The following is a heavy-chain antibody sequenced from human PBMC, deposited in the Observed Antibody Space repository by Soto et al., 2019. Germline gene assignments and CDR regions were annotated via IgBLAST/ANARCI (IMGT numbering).Heavy chain of an antibody. D-gene: IGHD2-8*02. V-gene: IGHV3-11*01. CDR1: GFTFGDYD. J-gene: IGHJ5*02. CDR3: TRPCRYCNGGGPGNWFDP. CDR2: ISNGGSSI. Sequence: QVQLVESGGGLVKPGGSLRLSWAASGFTFGDYDMSWSRQAPGKGLEWVSYISNGGSSIYYADSVKGRFTISSDNAKRSVFLQMNSLRAEDTAVYYCTRPCRYCNGGGPGNWFDPWGQGTLVTVSS.